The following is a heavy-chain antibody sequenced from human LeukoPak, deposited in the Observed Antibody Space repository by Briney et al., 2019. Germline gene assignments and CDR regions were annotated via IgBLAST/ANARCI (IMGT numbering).Heavy chain of an antibody. D-gene: IGHD3-10*01. CDR3: AKDQSGFGEIDY. V-gene: IGHV3-23*01. CDR1: GFTFSTYA. Sequence: GGSLRLSCAASGFTFSTYAMSWIRQAPGKGLEWVSAISSGGGNTDYADSVKGRFTISRDNSKNTVFLQMNSLRAEDTAVYYCAKDQSGFGEIDYWGQGTLVTVSS. J-gene: IGHJ4*02. CDR2: ISSGGGNT.